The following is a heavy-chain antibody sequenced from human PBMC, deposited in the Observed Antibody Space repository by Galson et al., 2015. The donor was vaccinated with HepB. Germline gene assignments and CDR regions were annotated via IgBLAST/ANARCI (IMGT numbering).Heavy chain of an antibody. D-gene: IGHD2-21*02. CDR2: IKYDGSEK. CDR1: GFTYSNYW. V-gene: IGHV3-7*03. J-gene: IGHJ4*02. Sequence: SLRLSCAVSGFTYSNYWMSWVRQAPGRGLEWVANIKYDGSEKSYVRSVEGRFTVSRDNAQNSLYLHMSSLRAEDTAVYYCARGWDIEVTANFDYWGQGALVTVSS. CDR3: ARGWDIEVTANFDY.